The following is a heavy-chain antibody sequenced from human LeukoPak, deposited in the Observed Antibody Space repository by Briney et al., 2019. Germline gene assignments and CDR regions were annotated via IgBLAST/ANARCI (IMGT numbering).Heavy chain of an antibody. CDR2: ISYDGSNK. CDR3: AKGIAVAGVGVY. J-gene: IGHJ4*02. V-gene: IGHV3-30-3*01. CDR1: GFTFNDYA. D-gene: IGHD6-19*01. Sequence: GGSLRLSCAPPGFTFNDYAMHWVRQAPGKGPEWVAVISYDGSNKYYADSVKGRFTISRDNSKNTLYLQMNSLRAEDTAVYYCAKGIAVAGVGVYWGQGTLVTVSS.